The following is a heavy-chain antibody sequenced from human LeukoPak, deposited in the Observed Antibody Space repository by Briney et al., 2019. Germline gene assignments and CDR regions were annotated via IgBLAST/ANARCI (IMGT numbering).Heavy chain of an antibody. D-gene: IGHD4-17*01. CDR1: GGSISSSSYY. Sequence: ASETLSLTCTVSGGSISSSSYYWGWIRQPPGKGLEWIGSIYYSGSTYYNPSLKSRVTISVDTSKNQFSLKLSSVTAADTAVYYCARHPPFRGTYGFDPWGQGTLVTVSS. CDR2: IYYSGST. J-gene: IGHJ5*02. V-gene: IGHV4-39*01. CDR3: ARHPPFRGTYGFDP.